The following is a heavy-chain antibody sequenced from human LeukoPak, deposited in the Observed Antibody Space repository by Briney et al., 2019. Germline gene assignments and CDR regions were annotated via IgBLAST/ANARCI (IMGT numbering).Heavy chain of an antibody. D-gene: IGHD2-2*01. J-gene: IGHJ5*02. CDR3: AKDLEGCSSTSCSNWFDP. CDR1: GYTLTELS. CDR2: LDPEDGET. Sequence: GASVKVSCKVSGYTLTELSMHWMRQAPGKGLEWMGGLDPEDGETIYAQKFQGRVTMTEDTSTDTAYMELSSLRAEDTAVYYCAKDLEGCSSTSCSNWFDPWGQGTMVTVSS. V-gene: IGHV1-24*01.